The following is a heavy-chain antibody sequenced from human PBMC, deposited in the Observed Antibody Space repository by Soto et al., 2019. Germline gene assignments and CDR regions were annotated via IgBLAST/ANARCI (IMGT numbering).Heavy chain of an antibody. J-gene: IGHJ4*02. Sequence: QVQLQESGPGLVKPSQTLSLTCTVSGGSISSGGYYWSWIRQHPGKGLEWIGYIYYSGSTYYNPSLKSRVTISVDTSKNQFSLKLSSVTAADTAVYYCARDEGYCSGGSCYFGPIDYWGQGTLVTVSS. CDR3: ARDEGYCSGGSCYFGPIDY. V-gene: IGHV4-31*03. CDR2: IYYSGST. CDR1: GGSISSGGYY. D-gene: IGHD2-15*01.